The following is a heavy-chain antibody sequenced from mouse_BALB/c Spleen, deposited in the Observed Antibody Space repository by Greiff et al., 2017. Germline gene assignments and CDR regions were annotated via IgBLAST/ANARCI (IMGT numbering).Heavy chain of an antibody. CDR3: ARGHYPGYAMDY. CDR1: GYTFTSYT. D-gene: IGHD1-2*01. CDR2: INPSSGYT. J-gene: IGHJ4*01. Sequence: QVQLQQSGAELARPGASVKMSCKASGYTFTSYTMHWVKQRPGQGLEWIGYINPSSGYTNYNQKFKDKATLTADKSSSTAYMQLSSLTSEDSAVYYCARGHYPGYAMDYGGQGTSVTVSS. V-gene: IGHV1-4*01.